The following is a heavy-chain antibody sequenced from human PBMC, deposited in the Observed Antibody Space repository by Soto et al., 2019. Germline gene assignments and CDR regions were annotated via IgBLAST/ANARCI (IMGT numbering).Heavy chain of an antibody. CDR3: ARGPCVDTSIDIDY. D-gene: IGHD5-18*01. CDR1: GFTFTTYG. Sequence: PGGSLRLSCGASGFTFTTYGMHWVRQAPGKGLEWVAAISYDGSNKDYSDSVKGRFTISRDNSKDTLYLQMNSLRPDDTAVYFCARGPCVDTSIDIDYWGQGTRVTVSS. J-gene: IGHJ4*02. CDR2: ISYDGSNK. V-gene: IGHV3-30*03.